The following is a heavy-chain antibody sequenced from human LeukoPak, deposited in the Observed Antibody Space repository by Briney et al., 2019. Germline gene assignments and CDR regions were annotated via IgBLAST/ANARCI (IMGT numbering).Heavy chain of an antibody. V-gene: IGHV1-8*01. CDR3: AREMDSSSDNTTDY. CDR2: MNPNSGNT. J-gene: IGHJ4*02. CDR1: GYTFTSYD. D-gene: IGHD6-6*01. Sequence: ASVKVSCKASGYTFTSYDINWVRQATGQGPEWMGWMNPNSGNTGYAQKFQGRVTMTRNTSISTAYMELSSLRSEDTAVYYCAREMDSSSDNTTDYWGQGTLVTVSS.